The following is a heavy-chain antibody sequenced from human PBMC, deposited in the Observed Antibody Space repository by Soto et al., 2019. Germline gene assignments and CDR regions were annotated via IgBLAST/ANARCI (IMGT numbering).Heavy chain of an antibody. D-gene: IGHD3-9*01. J-gene: IGHJ6*03. CDR1: GFTFSSYS. CDR2: ISSSSSYI. CDR3: ARAPYDILRSYMDV. Sequence: GGSLRLSCAASGFTFSSYSMNWVRQAPGKGLEWVSSISSSSSYIYYADSVKGRFTISRDNAKNSLYLQMNSLRAEDTAVYYCARAPYDILRSYMDVWGKGTTVTVSS. V-gene: IGHV3-21*01.